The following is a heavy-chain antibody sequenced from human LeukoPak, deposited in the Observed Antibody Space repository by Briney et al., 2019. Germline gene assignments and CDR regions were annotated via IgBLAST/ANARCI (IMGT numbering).Heavy chain of an antibody. V-gene: IGHV3-48*01. CDR3: ARETRTYYYGSGNWFDP. Sequence: GGSLRLSCAASGLTFSSYSMNWVRQAPGKGLEWVSYISSSSTIYYADSVKGRFTISRDNAKNSLYLQMNSLRAEDTAVYYCARETRTYYYGSGNWFDPWGQGTLVTVSS. D-gene: IGHD3-10*01. CDR1: GLTFSSYS. J-gene: IGHJ5*02. CDR2: ISSSSTI.